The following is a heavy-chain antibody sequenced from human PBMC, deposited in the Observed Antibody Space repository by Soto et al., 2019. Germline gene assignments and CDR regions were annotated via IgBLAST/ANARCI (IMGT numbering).Heavy chain of an antibody. CDR3: AKAGYSSSWYLCFDY. J-gene: IGHJ4*02. CDR2: ISGDGGST. CDR1: GFTFSGYA. Sequence: EVQLLESGGGLVQPGGSLRLSCAASGFTFSGYAMNWVRQAPGKGLEWVSSISGDGGSTFYADSVKGRFTISRDNSRNTLYLQMNSLRAEDTALYYCAKAGYSSSWYLCFDYWGQGTLVTVSS. D-gene: IGHD6-13*01. V-gene: IGHV3-23*01.